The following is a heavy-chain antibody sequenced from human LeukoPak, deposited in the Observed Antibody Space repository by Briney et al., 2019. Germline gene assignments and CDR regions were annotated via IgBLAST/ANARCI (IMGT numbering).Heavy chain of an antibody. D-gene: IGHD3-10*01. V-gene: IGHV4-38-2*02. CDR1: GRSISSYY. CDR2: IYHSGST. J-gene: IGHJ5*02. Sequence: NPSETLSLTCTVSGRSISSYYWSWIRQPPGKGLEWIGSIYHSGSTYYNPSLKSRVTISVDTSKNQFSLKLSSVTAADTAVYYCARDPGSGSQFDPWGQGTLVTVS. CDR3: ARDPGSGSQFDP.